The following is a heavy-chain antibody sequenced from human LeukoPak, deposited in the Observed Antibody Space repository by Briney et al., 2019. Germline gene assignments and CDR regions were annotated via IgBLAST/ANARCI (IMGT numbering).Heavy chain of an antibody. J-gene: IGHJ4*02. V-gene: IGHV1-69*13. D-gene: IGHD1-26*01. CDR3: ARVPTWELLHSYDY. Sequence: ASVKVSCKASGGTFSSYAISWVRQAPGQGLELMGGIIPIFGTAKYAQKFQGRVTITADESTSTAYMELSSLRSEDTAVYYCARVPTWELLHSYDYWGQGTLVTVSS. CDR2: IIPIFGTA. CDR1: GGTFSSYA.